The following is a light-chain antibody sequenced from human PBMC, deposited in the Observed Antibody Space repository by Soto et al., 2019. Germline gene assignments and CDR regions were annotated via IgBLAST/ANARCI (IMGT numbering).Light chain of an antibody. CDR2: ENN. J-gene: IGLJ1*01. Sequence: QSVLTQPPSVSVAPGQRVTISCTGSSSNIGAGYEAHWYQQVPGTAPKLLIYENNNRPSGVPDRFSGSKSGTSASLAITGLQAEDEAEYYYHSYHSSLSGYVFGTGTKLTVL. V-gene: IGLV1-40*01. CDR3: HSYHSSLSGYV. CDR1: SSNIGAGYE.